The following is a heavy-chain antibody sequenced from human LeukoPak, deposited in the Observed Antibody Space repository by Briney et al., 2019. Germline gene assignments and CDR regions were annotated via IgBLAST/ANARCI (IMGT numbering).Heavy chain of an antibody. D-gene: IGHD6-19*01. J-gene: IGHJ4*02. V-gene: IGHV4-59*01. Sequence: PSETLSLTCTVSGGSIGSYYWSWIRQSPGKGLECIGYIHYTGSTNYNPSLKSRVTISVETSKNQFSLKLKSVTAADTAVYYCARGFRSGYSSGWYYFDYWGQGTLVTVSS. CDR2: IHYTGST. CDR3: ARGFRSGYSSGWYYFDY. CDR1: GGSIGSYY.